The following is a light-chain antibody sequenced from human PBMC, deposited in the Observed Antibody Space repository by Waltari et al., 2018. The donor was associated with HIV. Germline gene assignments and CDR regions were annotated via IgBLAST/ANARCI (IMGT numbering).Light chain of an antibody. CDR3: LSADGRGVRKF. CDR1: ALSDQF. CDR2: RSR. J-gene: IGLJ2*01. Sequence: SYVLTQPPSVSVAPGKTARITCSGNALSDQFGYWYQHKVGQAPVLVLFRSRERSSQVPARFSASKSGTTFTLTISGVQAEDEADYFCLSADGRGVRKFFGGGTRLTVL. V-gene: IGLV3-25*03.